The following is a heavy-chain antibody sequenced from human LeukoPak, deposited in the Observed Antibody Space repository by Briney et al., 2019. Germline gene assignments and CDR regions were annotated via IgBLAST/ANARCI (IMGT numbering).Heavy chain of an antibody. J-gene: IGHJ5*01. CDR3: AGAHSSSWSVF. CDR2: VNWNGGST. V-gene: IGHV3-20*04. Sequence: GGSLRLSCAASGFTFDDYGMSWVRQAPGKGLEWLSGVNWNGGSTGYADSVKGRFTISRDNAKNSPYLQMNSLRAEDTAVYYCAGAHSSSWSVFWGQGTLVTVSS. CDR1: GFTFDDYG. D-gene: IGHD6-13*01.